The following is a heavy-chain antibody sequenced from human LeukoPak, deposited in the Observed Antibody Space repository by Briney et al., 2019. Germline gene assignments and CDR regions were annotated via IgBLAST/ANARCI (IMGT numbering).Heavy chain of an antibody. D-gene: IGHD6-19*01. CDR2: ISSSSSTI. V-gene: IGHV3-48*01. CDR3: AREKPSSGWYGAFDY. CDR1: GFTFSSYS. J-gene: IGHJ4*02. Sequence: GGSLRLSCAASGFTFSSYSMNWVRQAPGKGLEWVSYISSSSSTIYYADSVKGRFTISRDNAKNSLYLQINSLRAEDTAVYYCAREKPSSGWYGAFDYWGQGTLVTVSA.